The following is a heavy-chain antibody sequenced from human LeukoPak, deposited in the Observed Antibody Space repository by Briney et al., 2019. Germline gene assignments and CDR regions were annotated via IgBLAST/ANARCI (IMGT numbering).Heavy chain of an antibody. CDR3: AKRATMVRGADDL. CDR2: IRYDGSNK. Sequence: PGGSLRLSCAASGFTFSSYGMHWVRQAPGKGLEWVAFIRYDGSNKYYADSVKGRFTISRDNSKNTLYLQMNSLRAEDTAVYYCAKRATMVRGADDLWGRGTLVTVSS. J-gene: IGHJ2*01. CDR1: GFTFSSYG. V-gene: IGHV3-30*02. D-gene: IGHD3-10*01.